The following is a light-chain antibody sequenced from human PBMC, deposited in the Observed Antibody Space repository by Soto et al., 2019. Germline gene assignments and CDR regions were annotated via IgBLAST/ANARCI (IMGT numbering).Light chain of an antibody. CDR3: QQYNSYSRT. CDR2: ATS. V-gene: IGKV3D-15*01. Sequence: LTQSPYTLAVSAGDRATLSCRASRIIGNNYLAWYQQKPGQAPRLPIYATSTRATGIPARFSGSGSGTEFTLTISSLQHDDFPTYYCQQYNSYSRTFGQGTKV. J-gene: IGKJ1*01. CDR1: RIIGNN.